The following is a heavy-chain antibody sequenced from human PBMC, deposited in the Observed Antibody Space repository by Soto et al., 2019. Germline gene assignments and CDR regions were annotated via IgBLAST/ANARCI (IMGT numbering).Heavy chain of an antibody. CDR1: VFAFINAL. Sequence: SLRLSCASSVFAFINALMSWVRQAPGKGLEWVAVISYDGSNKYYADSVKGRFTISRDNSKNTLYLQMNSLRAEDTAVYYCARVGRVLRYFDWLGYLGQGTLVTVSS. J-gene: IGHJ4*02. CDR3: ARVGRVLRYFDWLGY. V-gene: IGHV3-30-3*01. D-gene: IGHD3-9*01. CDR2: ISYDGSNK.